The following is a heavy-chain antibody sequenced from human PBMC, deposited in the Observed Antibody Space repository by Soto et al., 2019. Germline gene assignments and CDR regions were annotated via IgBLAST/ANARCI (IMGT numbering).Heavy chain of an antibody. V-gene: IGHV1-46*03. CDR2: INPNGGST. CDR3: TRGLASGDY. Sequence: QVQLVQPGAEVKKPGASVKFSCKASGYIFTNFYIHWVRQAPGQGLEWIGIINPNGGSTNYAQNCQGRVTMTRDTSTSTVYMDLSSLRCEDTAVYYCTRGLASGDYWGQGTLITVSS. J-gene: IGHJ4*02. CDR1: GYIFTNFY. D-gene: IGHD6-6*01.